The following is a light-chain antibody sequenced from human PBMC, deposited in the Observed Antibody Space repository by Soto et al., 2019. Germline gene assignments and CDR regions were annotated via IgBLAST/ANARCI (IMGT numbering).Light chain of an antibody. J-gene: IGLJ2*01. Sequence: QLVLTQSPSASASLGASVKLTCTLSSGHSSYAIAWHQQQPEKGPRYLMKLNSDGSHSKGDGIPDRFSGSSSGAERYLTISRLQSEDEADYYCQTRGTGILFGGGTKVTVL. V-gene: IGLV4-69*01. CDR3: QTRGTGIL. CDR1: SGHSSYA. CDR2: LNSDGSH.